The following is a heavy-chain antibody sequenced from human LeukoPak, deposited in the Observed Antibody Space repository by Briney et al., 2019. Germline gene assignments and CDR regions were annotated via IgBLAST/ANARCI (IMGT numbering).Heavy chain of an antibody. V-gene: IGHV7-4-1*02. CDR1: GYTFTSYA. J-gene: IGHJ4*02. CDR3: ARGDDSSSWYNGYYFDY. D-gene: IGHD6-13*01. Sequence: ASVKVSCKASGYTFTSYAMNWVRQAPGQGLEWMGWINTNTGNPTYAQGFTGRFVFSLDTSVSTAYLQISSLKAEDTAVYYCARGDDSSSWYNGYYFDYWGQGTLVTVSS. CDR2: INTNTGNP.